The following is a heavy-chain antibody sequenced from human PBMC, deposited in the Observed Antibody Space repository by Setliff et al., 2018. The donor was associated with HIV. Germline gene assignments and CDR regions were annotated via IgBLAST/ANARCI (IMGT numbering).Heavy chain of an antibody. V-gene: IGHV3-21*01. CDR2: ISSSGTYI. D-gene: IGHD3-9*01. CDR3: ANSYFDWLPFDY. Sequence: GGSLRLSCGTSGFTFSNYGMNWVRQAPGKGLEWVSSISSSGTYIYYADSVKGRFTISRDNAKNSLSLQMNNLRAEDTAVYYCANSYFDWLPFDYWGQGTLVTVSS. CDR1: GFTFSNYG. J-gene: IGHJ4*02.